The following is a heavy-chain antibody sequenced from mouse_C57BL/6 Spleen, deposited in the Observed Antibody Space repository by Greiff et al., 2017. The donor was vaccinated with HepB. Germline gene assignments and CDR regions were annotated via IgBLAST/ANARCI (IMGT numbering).Heavy chain of an antibody. J-gene: IGHJ4*01. D-gene: IGHD1-1*01. Sequence: EVQLVESGGDLVKPGGSLKLSCAASGFTFSSYGMSWVRQTPDKRLEWVATISSGGSYTYYPDSVKGRFTISRDNAKNTLYLQMSSLKSEDTAMYYCARFGLTGDYAMDYWGQGTSVTVSS. V-gene: IGHV5-6*01. CDR3: ARFGLTGDYAMDY. CDR2: ISSGGSYT. CDR1: GFTFSSYG.